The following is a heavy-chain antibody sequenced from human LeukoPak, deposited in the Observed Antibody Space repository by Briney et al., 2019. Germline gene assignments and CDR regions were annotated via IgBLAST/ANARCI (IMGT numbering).Heavy chain of an antibody. CDR3: ARVGIAAAAAGFDP. Sequence: PGGSLRLSCAASGFTFSDYYMSWIRQAPGKGLEWVSYISSSGSTIYYADSVKGRFTISRDNAKNSLYLQMNSLRVEDTAVYYCARVGIAAAAAGFDPWGQGTLVTVSS. CDR1: GFTFSDYY. CDR2: ISSSGSTI. J-gene: IGHJ5*02. D-gene: IGHD6-13*01. V-gene: IGHV3-11*01.